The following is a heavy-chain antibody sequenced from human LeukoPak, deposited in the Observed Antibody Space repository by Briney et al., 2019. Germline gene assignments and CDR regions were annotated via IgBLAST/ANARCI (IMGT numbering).Heavy chain of an antibody. CDR3: TRVRGEAVVDY. D-gene: IGHD2-15*01. Sequence: GGSLRLSCAASGFTFSDHYMDWVRQAPGKGLEWVGRTRKKANSYTTEYAASVKGRFTISRDDPKNSLYLQMNSPKTEDTAVYYCTRVRGEAVVDYWGQGTLVTVSS. CDR1: GFTFSDHY. V-gene: IGHV3-72*01. J-gene: IGHJ4*02. CDR2: TRKKANSYTT.